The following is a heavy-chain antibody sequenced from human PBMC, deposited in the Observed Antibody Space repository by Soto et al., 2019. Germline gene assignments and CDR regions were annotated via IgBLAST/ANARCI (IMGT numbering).Heavy chain of an antibody. CDR3: AGGEVATIVVYYYGMDV. Sequence: EVQQVESGGGLVQPGGSLRLSCAASGFTFSRYSMNWVRQAPGKGLEWVSYISSSSSTIYYADSVKGRFTISRDNAKNALYQQMNSLRDEDTAVYYRAGGEVATIVVYYYGMDVWGQGTTVTVSS. D-gene: IGHD5-12*01. V-gene: IGHV3-48*02. CDR1: GFTFSRYS. J-gene: IGHJ6*02. CDR2: ISSSSSTI.